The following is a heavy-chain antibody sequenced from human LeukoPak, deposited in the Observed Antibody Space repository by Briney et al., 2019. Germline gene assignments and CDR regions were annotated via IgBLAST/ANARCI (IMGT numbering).Heavy chain of an antibody. CDR2: ISASSRYT. D-gene: IGHD3-10*01. V-gene: IGHV3-21*06. Sequence: GESLTLSCSSSGFTFSSHAINWVRQAPGKGLEWVSLISASSRYTYVADSVKGRFIISRDNAKNSVFLQMNSLREEDTAVYYCARDQVVSFGEPEHRMDVWGKGTTVTVTS. CDR1: GFTFSSHA. J-gene: IGHJ6*03. CDR3: ARDQVVSFGEPEHRMDV.